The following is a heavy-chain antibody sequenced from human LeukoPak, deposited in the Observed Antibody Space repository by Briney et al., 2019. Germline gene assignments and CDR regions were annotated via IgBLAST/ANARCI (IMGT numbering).Heavy chain of an antibody. CDR1: GGSISSGGYY. V-gene: IGHV4-31*03. D-gene: IGHD6-6*01. CDR2: IYYSGST. CDR3: ARAVKTAARTFDH. Sequence: PSETLSLTCTVSGGSISSGGYYWSWIRQHPGKGLEWIGYIYYSGSTYYNPSLKSRVTISVDTSKNQFSLKLSSVTAADTAVYYCARAVKTAARTFDHWGQGTLVTVSS. J-gene: IGHJ4*02.